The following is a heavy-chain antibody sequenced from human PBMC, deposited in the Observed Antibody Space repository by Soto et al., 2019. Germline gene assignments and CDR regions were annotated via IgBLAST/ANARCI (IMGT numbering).Heavy chain of an antibody. D-gene: IGHD2-15*01. Sequence: SETLSLTCAVSSGSISSSNWWSWVRQPPGKGLEWIGEIYHSGSTNYNPSLKSRVTISVDKSKNQFSLKLSSVTAADTAVYYCAVTDPNLGYCSGGSCSLPGYWGQGTLVTVSS. V-gene: IGHV4-4*02. J-gene: IGHJ4*02. CDR1: SGSISSSNW. CDR2: IYHSGST. CDR3: AVTDPNLGYCSGGSCSLPGY.